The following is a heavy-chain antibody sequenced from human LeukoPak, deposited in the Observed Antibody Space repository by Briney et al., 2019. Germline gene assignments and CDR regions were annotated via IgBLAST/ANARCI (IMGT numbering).Heavy chain of an antibody. CDR2: IYYSGST. D-gene: IGHD3-10*01. J-gene: IGHJ5*02. V-gene: IGHV4-39*01. Sequence: SETLSLTCTVSGGSISSSSYYWGWIRQPPGKGLEWIGSIYYSGSTYYSPSLKSRVTISVHTSKNQFSLKLSSVTAAETAVYFCAIVRAVHPYNWFDPWGQGTLVTVSS. CDR1: GGSISSSSYY. CDR3: AIVRAVHPYNWFDP.